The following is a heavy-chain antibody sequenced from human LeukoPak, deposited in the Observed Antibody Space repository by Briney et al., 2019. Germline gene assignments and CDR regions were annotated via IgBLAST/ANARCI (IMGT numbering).Heavy chain of an antibody. CDR1: GSPFTAFP. D-gene: IGHD3-10*02. V-gene: IGHV3-23*01. J-gene: IGHJ4*02. CDR3: AKQSYARSLGE. CDR2: TNSGGTTT. Sequence: GGPLRLPCPPPGSPFTAFPLPWSGQPPGRGLKWISTTNSGGTTTYYAESVKGRFTISRDNFKNALYLQMSSLRVEDTAIYYCAKQSYARSLGEGGPGTLVTVSS.